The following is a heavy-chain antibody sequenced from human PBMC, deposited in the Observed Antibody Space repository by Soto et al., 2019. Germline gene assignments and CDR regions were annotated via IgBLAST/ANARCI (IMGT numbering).Heavy chain of an antibody. V-gene: IGHV3-30*18. CDR2: ISYDGSNK. Sequence: GGSLRLSCAASGFTFSSYGMHWVRQAPGKGLEWVAVISYDGSNKYYADSVKGRFTISRDNSKNTLYLQMNSLRAEDTAVYYCAKIGEENDYYGSGSYYYFDYWGQGTLVTVSS. CDR1: GFTFSSYG. J-gene: IGHJ4*02. CDR3: AKIGEENDYYGSGSYYYFDY. D-gene: IGHD3-10*01.